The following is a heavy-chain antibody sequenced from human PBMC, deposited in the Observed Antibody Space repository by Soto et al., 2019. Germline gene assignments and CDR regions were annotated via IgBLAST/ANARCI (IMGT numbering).Heavy chain of an antibody. Sequence: EVQLVESGGGLIQPGGSLRLSCAASGFTVSSNYMTWVRQAPGKGLEWVSAIYSGGSTYYADSVKGRFTISRDNSKNTLYRQMNSLRAEDTAVYYCARARSTAAGRFDYWGLGTLVTVSS. D-gene: IGHD6-13*01. CDR3: ARARSTAAGRFDY. CDR2: IYSGGST. J-gene: IGHJ4*02. V-gene: IGHV3-53*01. CDR1: GFTVSSNY.